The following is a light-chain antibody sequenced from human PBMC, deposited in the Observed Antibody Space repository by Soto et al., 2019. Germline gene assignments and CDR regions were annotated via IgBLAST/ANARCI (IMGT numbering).Light chain of an antibody. CDR2: EVS. CDR3: SSYTSDNRDYV. J-gene: IGLJ1*01. CDR1: SSDVGAYTS. V-gene: IGLV2-14*01. Sequence: QSALTQPASVSGSPGQSITISCTGSSSDVGAYTSVSWYQQHPGKAPKLMIYEVSNRPSGVSRRVSGSKSGNTASLTISGLQAEDEAHYYCSSYTSDNRDYVFGTGTKLTVL.